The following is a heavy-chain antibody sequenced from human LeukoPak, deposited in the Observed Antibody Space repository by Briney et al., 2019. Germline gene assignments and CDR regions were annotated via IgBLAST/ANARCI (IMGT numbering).Heavy chain of an antibody. V-gene: IGHV1-2*02. CDR2: INPNSGGT. CDR1: GYTFTGYY. Sequence: ASVKVSCKASGYTFTGYYMHWVRQAPGQGLEWMGWINPNSGGTNYAQKFQGRVTMTRDTSISTAYMELSRLRSDDTAVYYCARDRGSGWEIYYYGMDVWGQGTTVTVSS. J-gene: IGHJ6*02. D-gene: IGHD6-19*01. CDR3: ARDRGSGWEIYYYGMDV.